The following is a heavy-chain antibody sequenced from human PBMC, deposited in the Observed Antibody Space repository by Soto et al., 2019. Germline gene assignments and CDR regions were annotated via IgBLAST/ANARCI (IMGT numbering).Heavy chain of an antibody. CDR2: ISAYNGNT. D-gene: IGHD5-12*01. CDR3: ARENTLGYSGYDCYPDS. Sequence: QVQLVQSGAEVKKPGASVKVSCKASGYTFTSYGISWVRQAPGQGLEWMGWISAYNGNTNYAQKLQGRATMTTDTAPGKTYRELRSLRSDATAGHYCARENTLGYSGYDCYPDSWGQGTLVTVSS. J-gene: IGHJ4*02. V-gene: IGHV1-18*01. CDR1: GYTFTSYG.